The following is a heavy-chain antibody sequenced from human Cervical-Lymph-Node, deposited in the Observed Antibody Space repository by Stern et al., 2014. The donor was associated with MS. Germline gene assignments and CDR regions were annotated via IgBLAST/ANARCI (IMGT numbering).Heavy chain of an antibody. V-gene: IGHV3-23*04. CDR3: AKDDGFGELLAPFDY. J-gene: IGHJ4*02. D-gene: IGHD3-10*01. CDR1: GFPFSSYA. Sequence: EVPLVESGGGLVQPGGPLRLSCAASGFPFSSYAIRWVPQAPGKGLERVSAISGSGGSTYYADSVKGRFTISRDNSKNTLYLQMNSLRAEDTAVYYCAKDDGFGELLAPFDYWGQGTLVTVSS. CDR2: ISGSGGST.